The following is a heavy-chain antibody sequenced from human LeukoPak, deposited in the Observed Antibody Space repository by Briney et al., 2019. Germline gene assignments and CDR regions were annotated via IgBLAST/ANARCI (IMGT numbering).Heavy chain of an antibody. CDR2: IYSGGST. J-gene: IGHJ3*02. V-gene: IGHV3-66*01. D-gene: IGHD3-22*01. CDR1: GFTVSSNY. CDR3: ARDKSSGYYDAFDI. Sequence: PGGSLRLSCAASGFTVSSNYMSWVRQAPGKGLEWVSIIYSGGSTYYADSVKGRFTISRDNSKNTLYLQMNSLRAEDTAVYYCARDKSSGYYDAFDIWGQGTMVTVSS.